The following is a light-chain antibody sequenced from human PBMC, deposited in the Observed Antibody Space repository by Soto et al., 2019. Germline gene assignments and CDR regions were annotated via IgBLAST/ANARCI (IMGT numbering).Light chain of an antibody. CDR2: AAS. CDR3: QQSYSRVT. V-gene: IGKV1-39*01. Sequence: DIQMTQSPSTLSVSVGDRVTVTCRASHSIRNYLNWYQQKSGEAPKLLIYAASSLQSGVPSKFSGSGSGTDFTLTISSLQPEDFATYYCQQSYSRVTFGQGTKVEIK. J-gene: IGKJ1*01. CDR1: HSIRNY.